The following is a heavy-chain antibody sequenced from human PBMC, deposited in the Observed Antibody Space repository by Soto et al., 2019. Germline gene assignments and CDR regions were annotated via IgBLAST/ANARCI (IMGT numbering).Heavy chain of an antibody. CDR3: ARHVNLPLAGTGFAS. CDR1: CGSISGYY. J-gene: IGHJ4*02. CDR2: IYNIGST. V-gene: IGHV4-59*08. Sequence: SETLSLTCTVSCGSISGYYWSWLRQPPGKGLEWIGYIYNIGSTNYNPSLRSRVTMSIDTSQEQFSLKLSSVTATDTAVYYCARHVNLPLAGTGFASWGRGPLVTVSS. D-gene: IGHD6-19*01.